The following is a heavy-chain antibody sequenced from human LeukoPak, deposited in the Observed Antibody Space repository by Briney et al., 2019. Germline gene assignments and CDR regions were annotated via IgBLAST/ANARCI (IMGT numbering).Heavy chain of an antibody. CDR3: ASEKAHYYGSGSHEYAY. Sequence: GESLKISCKGSGYTFTNYWIGWVRQMPGKGLEWMGIIYPGDSDTRYSPSFQGQVTISADKSISTAYLQWSSLKASDTAMYYCASEKAHYYGSGSHEYAYWGQGTLVTVSS. CDR2: IYPGDSDT. J-gene: IGHJ4*02. V-gene: IGHV5-51*01. CDR1: GYTFTNYW. D-gene: IGHD3-10*01.